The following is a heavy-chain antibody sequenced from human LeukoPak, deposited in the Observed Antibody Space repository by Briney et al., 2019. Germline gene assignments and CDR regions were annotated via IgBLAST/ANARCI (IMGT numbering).Heavy chain of an antibody. CDR2: IYQSGNA. J-gene: IGHJ4*02. CDR1: GGSISSGGYY. D-gene: IGHD3-10*01. Sequence: SETLSLTCTVSGGSISSGGYYWSWIRQHPGKGLEWIGYIYQSGNAYYNTSLKSRVTISADKSKNQFSLRLNSVTAADTAVYYCARGAMFRGYDYWGQGTLVTVSS. CDR3: ARGAMFRGYDY. V-gene: IGHV4-30-2*01.